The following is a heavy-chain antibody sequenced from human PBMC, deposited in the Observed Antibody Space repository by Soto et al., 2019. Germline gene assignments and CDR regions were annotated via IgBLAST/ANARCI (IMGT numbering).Heavy chain of an antibody. CDR2: IIPIFGTA. Sequence: QVQLVQSGAEVKKPGSSAKVSCKAPGGTFSSYAISWVRQAPGQGLEWMGGIIPIFGTANYVQKFQGRVTITADESTSTGYMELSSLRSEDTAVYYCARSQGGSSSLDIYYYYYYGMDVWGQGTTVTVSS. D-gene: IGHD2-15*01. V-gene: IGHV1-69*01. CDR3: ARSQGGSSSLDIYYYYYYGMDV. CDR1: GGTFSSYA. J-gene: IGHJ6*02.